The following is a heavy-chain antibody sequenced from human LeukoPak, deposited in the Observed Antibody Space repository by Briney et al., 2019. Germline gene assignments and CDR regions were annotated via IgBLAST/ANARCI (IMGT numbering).Heavy chain of an antibody. CDR3: ARDHYNRSVYGYYFDS. CDR1: GFTFSNYW. D-gene: IGHD3-22*01. J-gene: IGHJ4*02. Sequence: GGSLRLSCEASGFTFSNYWMNWVRQAPGKGLEWVATIEQDGSEKNYADSVKGRFIIFRDNAKNSLYLQMNSLRAEDTAVYYCARDHYNRSVYGYYFDSWGQGTLVTVSS. V-gene: IGHV3-7*01. CDR2: IEQDGSEK.